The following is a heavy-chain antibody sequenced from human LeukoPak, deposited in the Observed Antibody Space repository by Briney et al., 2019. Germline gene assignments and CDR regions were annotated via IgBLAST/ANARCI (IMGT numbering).Heavy chain of an antibody. CDR3: ARDYGSGSSEFDY. V-gene: IGHV1-2*02. D-gene: IGHD3-10*01. CDR1: GYTFTGYY. CDR2: INPNSGGT. J-gene: IGHJ4*02. Sequence: GASVKVSCKASGYTFTGYYMHWVRQAPGQGLECLGWINPNSGGTNYAQKFQGRVTMTRDTSISTAYMELSRLRSDDTAVYYCARDYGSGSSEFDYWGQGTLVTVSS.